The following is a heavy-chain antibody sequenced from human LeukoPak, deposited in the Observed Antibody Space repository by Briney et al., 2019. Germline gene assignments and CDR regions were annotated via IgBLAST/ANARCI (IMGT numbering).Heavy chain of an antibody. CDR1: GGSISSYY. J-gene: IGHJ6*03. V-gene: IGHV4-4*09. D-gene: IGHD3-10*01. CDR2: IYTSGST. CDR3: ARLCRFGELLNYYYYMDV. Sequence: SETLSLTCTVSGGSISSYYWSWIRQPPGKGLEWIGYIYTSGSTNYNPSLKSRVTISVDTFKNQFSLKLSSVTAADTAVYYCARLCRFGELLNYYYYMDVWGKGTTVSVSS.